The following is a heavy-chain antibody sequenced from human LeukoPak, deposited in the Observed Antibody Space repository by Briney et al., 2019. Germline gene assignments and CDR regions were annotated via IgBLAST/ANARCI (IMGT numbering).Heavy chain of an antibody. CDR3: ARAGGGNTAMDLDY. J-gene: IGHJ4*02. V-gene: IGHV4-59*01. D-gene: IGHD5-18*01. CDR1: GVSISSYY. CDR2: IFYSGRT. Sequence: SETLSLTCTVSGVSISSYYWSWIRQPPGKGLEWIGYIFYSGRTSYNPSLKSRVTISLDTSKNQFSLMLSSVTAADTAFYYFARAGGGNTAMDLDYWGQGTLVTVSS.